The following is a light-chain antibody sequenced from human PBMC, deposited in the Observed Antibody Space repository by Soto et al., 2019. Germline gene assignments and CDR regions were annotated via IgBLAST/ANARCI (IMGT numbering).Light chain of an antibody. CDR3: QQSYRTPL. J-gene: IGKJ3*01. Sequence: DIQMTQSPSSLSASVGDRVTITCRASQSISSYLNWYQQKPGKAPKLLIYAASNLQSGVPSRFSGSGSGTDFPLSISRLQPEDFATYYCQQSYRTPLFGPGTKVDIK. CDR1: QSISSY. CDR2: AAS. V-gene: IGKV1-39*01.